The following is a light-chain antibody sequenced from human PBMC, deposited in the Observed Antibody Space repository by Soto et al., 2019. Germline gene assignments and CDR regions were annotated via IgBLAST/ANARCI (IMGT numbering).Light chain of an antibody. CDR3: QQYSNWPSWT. V-gene: IGKV3-15*01. Sequence: EKVMTQSPATLSMSPGERATLSCRASQSVSSYLAWDQQKPGQAPRLLIYGASARATGIPARFSGSGSGTEFTLTISSLQSEDFAVYCCQQYSNWPSWTFGQGTKVEVK. CDR1: QSVSSY. CDR2: GAS. J-gene: IGKJ1*01.